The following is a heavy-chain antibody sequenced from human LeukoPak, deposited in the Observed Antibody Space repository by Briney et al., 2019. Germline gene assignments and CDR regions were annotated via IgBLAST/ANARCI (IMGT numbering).Heavy chain of an antibody. CDR2: IKQDGSEK. D-gene: IGHD3-22*01. CDR3: ARDLIDSDSSEGY. Sequence: PGGSLRLSCAASGFTFSSYWMSWVRQAPGKGLEWVANIKQDGSEKYYVDSVKGRFTISRDNAKNSLYLQMNSLRAEDTAVYYCARDLIDSDSSEGYWGQGTLVTVSS. CDR1: GFTFSSYW. V-gene: IGHV3-7*01. J-gene: IGHJ4*02.